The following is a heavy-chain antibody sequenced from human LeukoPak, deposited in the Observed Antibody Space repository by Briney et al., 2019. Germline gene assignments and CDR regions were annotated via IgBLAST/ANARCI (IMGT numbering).Heavy chain of an antibody. Sequence: GGSLRLSCAASGFTFSSYAMNWVRQSPGKGLEWVSTISASGGSTYYADSVKGRLTISRDNYKNTLYLQMNSLRAEDTAVYYCAKYGSGSYYKGLSWGQGTLVTVSS. V-gene: IGHV3-23*01. CDR3: AKYGSGSYYKGLS. D-gene: IGHD3-10*01. J-gene: IGHJ5*02. CDR1: GFTFSSYA. CDR2: ISASGGST.